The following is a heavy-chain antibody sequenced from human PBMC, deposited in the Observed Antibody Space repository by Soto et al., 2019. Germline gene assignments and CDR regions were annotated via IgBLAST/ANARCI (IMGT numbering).Heavy chain of an antibody. CDR1: GFTFSSYA. J-gene: IGHJ6*02. CDR2: ISGSGGST. CDR3: AKDGDIVVVPAAMNYYYYGMDV. Sequence: EVQLLESGGGLVQPGGSLRLSCAASGFTFSSYAMSWVRQAPGKGLEWVSAISGSGGSTYYADSVKGRFTISRDNSKNTLYLQMNSLRAEDTAVYYCAKDGDIVVVPAAMNYYYYGMDVWGQWTTGTVSS. D-gene: IGHD2-2*01. V-gene: IGHV3-23*01.